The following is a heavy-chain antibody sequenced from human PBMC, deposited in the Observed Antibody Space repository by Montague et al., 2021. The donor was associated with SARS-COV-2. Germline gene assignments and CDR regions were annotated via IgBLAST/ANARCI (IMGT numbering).Heavy chain of an antibody. CDR1: GFTFSRFW. V-gene: IGHV3-7*01. Sequence: SLRLSCAASGFTFSRFWMSWIRQTAGKGLEWVANIGEDGSETYYVDSVKGRFTISRDNAEKSLYLQMSSLRPEDTAVYYCVGWGSGSPWGQGTLVTVSS. J-gene: IGHJ5*02. CDR2: IGEDGSET. D-gene: IGHD3-10*01. CDR3: VGWGSGSP.